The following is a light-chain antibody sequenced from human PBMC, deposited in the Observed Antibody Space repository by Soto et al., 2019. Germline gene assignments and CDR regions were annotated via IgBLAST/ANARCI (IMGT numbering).Light chain of an antibody. CDR2: DVS. CDR1: SSDVGGYNY. Sequence: QSALTQPASVSGSPGQSITISCTGTSSDVGGYNYVSWYQQHPGKALKLMIYDVSNWPSGVSNRFSGSKSGNTAPLTISGLQAEDEADYYCSSYTNSSPFVFGTGTKLTVL. J-gene: IGLJ1*01. V-gene: IGLV2-14*01. CDR3: SSYTNSSPFV.